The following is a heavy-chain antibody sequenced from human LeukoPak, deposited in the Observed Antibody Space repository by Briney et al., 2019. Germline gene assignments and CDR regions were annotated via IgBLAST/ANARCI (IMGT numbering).Heavy chain of an antibody. D-gene: IGHD2-15*01. V-gene: IGHV1-2*06. Sequence: ASVKVSCKASGYTFTGYYMHWVRQAPGQGLEWMGRINPNSGGTNYAQKFQGRVTMTRDTSISTAYMELSRLRSDDTAVYYCARGDRYGCSGGSCYEWFAPWGQGTLVTVSS. J-gene: IGHJ5*02. CDR1: GYTFTGYY. CDR2: INPNSGGT. CDR3: ARGDRYGCSGGSCYEWFAP.